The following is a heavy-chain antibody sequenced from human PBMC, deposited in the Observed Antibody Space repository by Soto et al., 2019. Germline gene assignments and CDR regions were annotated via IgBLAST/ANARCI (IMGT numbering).Heavy chain of an antibody. CDR1: GFSLSTPGVG. CDR2: IYWDDDK. J-gene: IGHJ4*02. V-gene: IGHV2-5*02. CDR3: AHRPLPYRYYFDY. D-gene: IGHD4-4*01. Sequence: QITLKESGPTLVKPTQTLTLTCTFSGFSLSTPGVGVGWIRQPPGKALEWLGIIYWDDDKWYSPSLKRRITITRDTSKNQAALTMTNMDPVDTATYYCAHRPLPYRYYFDYWGQGTLVTVSS.